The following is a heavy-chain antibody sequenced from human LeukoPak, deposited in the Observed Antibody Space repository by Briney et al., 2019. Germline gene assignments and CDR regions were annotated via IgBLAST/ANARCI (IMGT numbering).Heavy chain of an antibody. CDR1: GFTFSSYE. J-gene: IGHJ4*02. CDR3: ARSTWIQLWPFDY. D-gene: IGHD5-18*01. Sequence: GGSLRLSCAASGFTFSSYEMNWVRQAPGKGLEWVSYISSSGSTIYYADSVKGRFTISRDNAKNTLYLQMNSLRAEDTAVYYCARSTWIQLWPFDYWGQGTLVTVSS. V-gene: IGHV3-48*03. CDR2: ISSSGSTI.